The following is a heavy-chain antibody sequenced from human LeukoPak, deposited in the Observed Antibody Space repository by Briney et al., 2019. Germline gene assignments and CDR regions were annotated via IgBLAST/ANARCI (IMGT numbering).Heavy chain of an antibody. V-gene: IGHV4-30-2*01. CDR2: IYHSGST. D-gene: IGHD4-17*01. CDR3: ARGGSSYGDYEY. Sequence: PSETLSLTCAVSGGSISSGGYSWSWIRQPPGKGLEWIGYIYHSGSTYYNPSLKSRVTLSVDRSKNQFSLKLSSVTAADTAVYYCARGGSSYGDYEYWGQGTLVTVSS. CDR1: GGSISSGGYS. J-gene: IGHJ4*02.